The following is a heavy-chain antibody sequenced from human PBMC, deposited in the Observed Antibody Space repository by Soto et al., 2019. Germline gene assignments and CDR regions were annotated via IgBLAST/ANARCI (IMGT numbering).Heavy chain of an antibody. CDR2: IKQDGSEK. CDR1: GFTFSSYW. Sequence: GGSLRLSCAASGFTFSSYWMSWVRQAPGKGLEWVANIKQDGSEKYYVDSVKGRFTISRDNAKNSLYLQMNSLSAEDTAVYYCARETVTYYYGSGRDYYYYYMDVWGKGTTVTVSS. J-gene: IGHJ6*03. V-gene: IGHV3-7*01. CDR3: ARETVTYYYGSGRDYYYYYMDV. D-gene: IGHD3-10*01.